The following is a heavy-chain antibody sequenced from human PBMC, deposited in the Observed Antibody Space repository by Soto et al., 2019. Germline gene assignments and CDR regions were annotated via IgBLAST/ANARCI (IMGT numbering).Heavy chain of an antibody. CDR1: GGPFSSSTYY. CDR3: ARGSPYYDILTGYYAV. CDR2: IYYSGSS. V-gene: IGHV4-39*07. J-gene: IGHJ4*02. D-gene: IGHD3-9*01. Sequence: SETLSLTCSVSGGPFSSSTYYWAWIRQPPGKGLEWIGSIYYSGSSYYNPSLNSRVTISVDTSKNQFSLKLSSVTTADTAVYYCARGSPYYDILTGYYAVWGQGTLVTVSS.